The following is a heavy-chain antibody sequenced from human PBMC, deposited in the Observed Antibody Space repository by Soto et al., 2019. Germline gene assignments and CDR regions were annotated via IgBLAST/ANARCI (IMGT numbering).Heavy chain of an antibody. Sequence: QVQLQQWGAGLLKPSETLSLTCAVYCGSFSGYYWSWIRQPPGKGLEWIGEINHSGSTNYNPSLKGRATMSVDTSKNHFSLKLSSVTAADTAVYYCARTSRFDCWGQGTLVTVSS. J-gene: IGHJ4*02. CDR1: CGSFSGYY. CDR3: ARTSRFDC. CDR2: INHSGST. V-gene: IGHV4-34*01. D-gene: IGHD6-6*01.